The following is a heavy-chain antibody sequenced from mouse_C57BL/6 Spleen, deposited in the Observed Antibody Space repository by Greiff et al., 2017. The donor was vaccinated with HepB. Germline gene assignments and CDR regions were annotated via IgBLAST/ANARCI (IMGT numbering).Heavy chain of an antibody. CDR1: GYTFTSYW. CDR3: ARGGYYYAMDY. J-gene: IGHJ4*01. V-gene: IGHV1-50*01. CDR2: IDPSDSYT. Sequence: VQLQQPGAELVKPGASVKLSCTASGYTFTSYWMQWVKQRPGQGLEWIGEIDPSDSYTNYNQKFKGKATLTVDTSSSTAYMQLSSLTSEVSAVYYCARGGYYYAMDYWGQGTSVTVSS.